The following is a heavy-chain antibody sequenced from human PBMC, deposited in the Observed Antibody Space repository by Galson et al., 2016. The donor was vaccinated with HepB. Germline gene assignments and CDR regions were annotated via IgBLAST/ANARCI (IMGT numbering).Heavy chain of an antibody. J-gene: IGHJ6*02. V-gene: IGHV3-23*01. Sequence: SLRLSCAASGFTFSRSALTWVRQAPGKGLEWVSRISGGGGSTHYADSVKGRFTISRENSKNTLYLQMNSLRAEDTAAYYCAKETYYDFLSGYYSNYYYGVDAWGQGTTVTVSS. CDR3: AKETYYDFLSGYYSNYYYGVDA. D-gene: IGHD3-3*01. CDR1: GFTFSRSA. CDR2: ISGGGGST.